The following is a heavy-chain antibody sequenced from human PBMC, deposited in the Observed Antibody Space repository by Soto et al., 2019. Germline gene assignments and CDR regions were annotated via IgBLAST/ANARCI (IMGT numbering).Heavy chain of an antibody. V-gene: IGHV3-15*01. CDR2: IKSKTDGGTT. D-gene: IGHD6-19*01. J-gene: IGHJ5*02. CDR3: TTDAGYSSGTTQDP. CDR1: GFTFSNAW. Sequence: PGGSLRLSCAASGFTFSNAWMSWVRQAPGKGLEWVGRIKSKTDGGTTDYAAPVKGRFTISRDDSKNTLYLQMNSLKTEDTAVYYCTTDAGYSSGTTQDPWGQGTQVTVSS.